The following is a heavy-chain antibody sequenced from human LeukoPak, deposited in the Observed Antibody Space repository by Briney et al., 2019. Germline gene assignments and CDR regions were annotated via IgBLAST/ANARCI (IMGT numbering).Heavy chain of an antibody. D-gene: IGHD1-20*01. Sequence: GASVKVSCKASGGTFSNYVISWVRQAPGQGLEWMGGIIPIFGTAKYAQKFQGRVTITADESTSTASMELSSLTSEDTAVYYCAGRTIAETTGDSWGQGTLVTVSS. J-gene: IGHJ4*02. CDR2: IIPIFGTA. V-gene: IGHV1-69*13. CDR3: AGRTIAETTGDS. CDR1: GGTFSNYV.